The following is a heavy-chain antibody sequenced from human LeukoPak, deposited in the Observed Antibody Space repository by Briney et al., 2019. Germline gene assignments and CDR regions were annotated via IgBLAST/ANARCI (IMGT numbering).Heavy chain of an antibody. Sequence: GGSLRLSCAAPGFTFSSYAMSWVRQAPGKGLEWVSAISGSGGSTYYADSVKGRFTISRDNSKNTLYLQMNSLRAEDTAVYYCARGPIVVVPAAIPSPFAVDPHWENDYWGQGTLVTVSS. CDR1: GFTFSSYA. V-gene: IGHV3-23*01. D-gene: IGHD2-2*01. CDR2: ISGSGGST. J-gene: IGHJ4*02. CDR3: ARGPIVVVPAAIPSPFAVDPHWENDY.